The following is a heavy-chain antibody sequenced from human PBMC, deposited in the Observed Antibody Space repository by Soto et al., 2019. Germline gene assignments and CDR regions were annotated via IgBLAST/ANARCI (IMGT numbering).Heavy chain of an antibody. CDR1: GGSITSHY. J-gene: IGHJ3*02. CDR2: IHHSGST. V-gene: IGHV4-59*11. D-gene: IGHD4-17*01. CDR3: AREGDYGGNFRFYAFDI. Sequence: SETLSLTCSVSGGSITSHYCSWFRQPPGKGLEWIGYIHHSGSTSYNPSLKSRVTMSVDTSKNQFSLKVSSVTAADTALYYCAREGDYGGNFRFYAFDIWGQGTMVT.